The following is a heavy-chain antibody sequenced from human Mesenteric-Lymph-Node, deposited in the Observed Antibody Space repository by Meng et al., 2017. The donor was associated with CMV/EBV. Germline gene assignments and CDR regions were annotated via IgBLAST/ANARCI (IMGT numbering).Heavy chain of an antibody. V-gene: IGHV4-34*01. CDR1: GGSFSGYY. J-gene: IGHJ4*02. Sequence: QVQLHWWVAGLLKPSETLSVTCAVYGGSFSGYYWNWIRQSPEKGLEWIGEINHSGSTTYNPSFTSRIIISVDTSTNQISLNMSSVTAADTAVYYCARGSSYDILTGYFDYWGQGALVTVSS. CDR3: ARGSSYDILTGYFDY. CDR2: INHSGST. D-gene: IGHD3-9*01.